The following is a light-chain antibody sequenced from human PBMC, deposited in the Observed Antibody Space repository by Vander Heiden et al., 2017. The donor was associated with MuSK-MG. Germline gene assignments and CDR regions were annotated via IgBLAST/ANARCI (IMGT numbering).Light chain of an antibody. CDR3: QQYPHSSKT. CDR1: QSVLYSSNNKNY. V-gene: IGKV4-1*01. CDR2: WAS. J-gene: IGKJ1*01. Sequence: DIVMPQSPDSLAVSLGERATINCKSNQSVLYSSNNKNYLAWYQQKPGQPPKLLIYWASTRESGVPDRFSGSGSGTDFTLTISSLQAEDVAVYYCQQYPHSSKTFGQGTKVEIK.